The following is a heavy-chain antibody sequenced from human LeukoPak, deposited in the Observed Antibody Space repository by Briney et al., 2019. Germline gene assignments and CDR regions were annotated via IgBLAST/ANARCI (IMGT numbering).Heavy chain of an antibody. V-gene: IGHV4-59*11. CDR2: IYYSGSA. CDR1: GGSISSHY. CDR3: ARASHGGAYYYYYYYMDV. J-gene: IGHJ6*03. Sequence: PSETLSLTCTVSGGSISSHYWSWIRQPPGKGLEWIGYIYYSGSANYNPSLKSRVTISVDTSKNQFSLKLSSVTAADTAVYYCARASHGGAYYYYYYYMDVWGKGTTVTVSS.